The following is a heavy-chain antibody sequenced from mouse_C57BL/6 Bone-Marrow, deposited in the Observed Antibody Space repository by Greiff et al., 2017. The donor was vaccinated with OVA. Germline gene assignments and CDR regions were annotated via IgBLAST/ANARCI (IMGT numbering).Heavy chain of an antibody. CDR3: TTLTGYFDY. V-gene: IGHV14-1*01. CDR2: IDPEDGDT. CDR1: GFNIKDYY. J-gene: IGHJ2*01. Sequence: EVKLMESGAELVRPGASVKLSCTASGFNIKDYYMHWVKQRPEQGLEWIGRIDPEDGDTEYAPKFQGEATMTADTSANPAYLQLSSLTSEDTAVYYCTTLTGYFDYWGQGTTLTVSS.